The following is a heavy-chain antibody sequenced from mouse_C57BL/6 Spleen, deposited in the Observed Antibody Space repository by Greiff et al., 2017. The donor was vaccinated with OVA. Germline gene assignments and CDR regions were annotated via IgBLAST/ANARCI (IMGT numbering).Heavy chain of an antibody. Sequence: QVQLQQSGAELVRPGTSVKMSCKASGYTFTNYWIGWAKQRPGHGLEWIGDIYPGGGYTTYNEKFKGKATLTADKSSSTAYMQFSSLTSEDSAIYDCARSTYYGSSYGYFDVWGTGTTVTVSS. CDR3: ARSTYYGSSYGYFDV. CDR2: IYPGGGYT. CDR1: GYTFTNYW. D-gene: IGHD1-1*01. J-gene: IGHJ1*03. V-gene: IGHV1-63*01.